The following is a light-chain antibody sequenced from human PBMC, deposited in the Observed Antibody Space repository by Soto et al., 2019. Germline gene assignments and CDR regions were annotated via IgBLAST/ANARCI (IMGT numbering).Light chain of an antibody. CDR1: QSLTNW. J-gene: IGKJ1*01. CDR2: DAS. Sequence: DIQMTQSPSTLSASVGDRVTITCRASQSLTNWLAWYQQKPGKAPKLLIYDASSLDSGVPSRFSGSASGTEFTLTISNLQPDDFAPHYCQHSRTFGQGTKVEIK. CDR3: QHSRT. V-gene: IGKV1-5*01.